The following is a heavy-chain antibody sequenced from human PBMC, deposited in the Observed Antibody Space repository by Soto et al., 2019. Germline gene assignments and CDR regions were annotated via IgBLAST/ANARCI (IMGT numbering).Heavy chain of an antibody. J-gene: IGHJ4*02. V-gene: IGHV4-39*01. D-gene: IGHD1-20*01. Sequence: QLQLQESGPGLVKPSETLSLTCTVSGGSISSSSYYWGWIRQPPGKGLEWIGSIYYSGSTYYNPSLKSRVTISVDTSKNQFSLKLSSVTAADTAVYYCARQIKSQTTFLYKSYRYFDYWGQGTLVTVSS. CDR1: GGSISSSSYY. CDR3: ARQIKSQTTFLYKSYRYFDY. CDR2: IYYSGST.